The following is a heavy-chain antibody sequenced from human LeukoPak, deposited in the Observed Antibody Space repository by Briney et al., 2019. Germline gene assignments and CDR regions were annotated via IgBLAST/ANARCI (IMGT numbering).Heavy chain of an antibody. CDR3: ARGDFWSGSLDY. V-gene: IGHV1-2*02. J-gene: IGHJ4*02. D-gene: IGHD3-3*01. CDR1: GYTFTGYY. CDR2: INPNSGGT. Sequence: ASVKVSCKASGYTFTGYYIHWVRQAPGRGLEWMGWINPNSGGTNYAQKFQGRDTMTRDTSISTAYMDPSRLISDDTAVYYCARGDFWSGSLDYWGQGTLVTISS.